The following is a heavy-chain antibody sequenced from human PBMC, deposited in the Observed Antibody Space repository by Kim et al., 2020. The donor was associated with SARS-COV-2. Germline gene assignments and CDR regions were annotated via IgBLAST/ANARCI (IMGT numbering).Heavy chain of an antibody. CDR2: INAGNGNT. CDR1: GYTFTSYA. J-gene: IGHJ6*02. CDR3: ASGLGYCSSTSCHIPLYYYYYGMDV. D-gene: IGHD2-2*02. V-gene: IGHV1-3*01. Sequence: ASVKVSCKASGYTFTSYAMHWVRQAPGQRLEWMGWINAGNGNTKYSQKFQGRVTITRDTSASTAYMELSSLRSEDTAVYYCASGLGYCSSTSCHIPLYYYYYGMDVWGQGTTVTVSS.